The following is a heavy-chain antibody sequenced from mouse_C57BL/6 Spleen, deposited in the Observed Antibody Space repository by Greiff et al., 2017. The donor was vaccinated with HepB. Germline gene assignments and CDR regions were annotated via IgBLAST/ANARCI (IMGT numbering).Heavy chain of an antibody. CDR2: IWSDGST. J-gene: IGHJ3*01. D-gene: IGHD3-2*02. CDR1: GFSFTSYG. CDR3: ARHDSSGSWFAY. V-gene: IGHV2-6-1*01. Sequence: VKLVESGPGLVAPSQSLSITCTVSGFSFTSYGVHWVRQPPGKGLEWLVVIWSDGSTTYNSALKSRLSISKDNSKSQVFLKMNSLQTDDTAMYYCARHDSSGSWFAYWGQGTLVTVSA.